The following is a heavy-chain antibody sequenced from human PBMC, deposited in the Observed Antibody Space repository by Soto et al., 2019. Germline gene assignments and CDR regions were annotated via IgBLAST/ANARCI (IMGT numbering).Heavy chain of an antibody. CDR2: IYYSGST. J-gene: IGHJ4*02. D-gene: IGHD1-26*01. Sequence: QVQLQESGPGLVKPSQTLSLTCTVSGGSISSGGYYWSWIRQHPGKGLEWIGYIYYSGSTYYNPSLKSXXTXSXXTSKNQFSLKLSSVTAADTAVYYCARAAPWVGFDYWGQGTLVTVSS. CDR1: GGSISSGGYY. V-gene: IGHV4-31*03. CDR3: ARAAPWVGFDY.